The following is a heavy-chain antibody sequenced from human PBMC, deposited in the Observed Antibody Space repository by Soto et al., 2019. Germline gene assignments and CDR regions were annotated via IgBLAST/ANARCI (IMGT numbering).Heavy chain of an antibody. CDR3: ARDAHSSGWYGWFDP. CDR1: GFTVSDTY. V-gene: IGHV3-53*01. Sequence: EVQLVESGGGLIQPGGSLRLSCAASGFTVSDTYVSWVRQAPGKGLEWVSLIYSGGSTYYADSVKGRFTISRDNSKNTLYLQMHSLRAEDTAVYYCARDAHSSGWYGWFDPWGQGTLVTVSS. D-gene: IGHD6-19*01. J-gene: IGHJ5*02. CDR2: IYSGGST.